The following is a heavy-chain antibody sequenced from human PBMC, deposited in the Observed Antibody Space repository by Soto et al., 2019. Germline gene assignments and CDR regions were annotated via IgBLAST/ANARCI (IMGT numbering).Heavy chain of an antibody. Sequence: ASVKVSCKASGYTFTGYYMHWVRQDPGQGLEWMGWINPNSGGTNYAQKFQGWVTMTRDTSISTAYMELSRLRSDDTAVYYCAREHSSSIVFDYWGQGTLVTVSS. D-gene: IGHD6-13*01. CDR1: GYTFTGYY. V-gene: IGHV1-2*04. J-gene: IGHJ4*02. CDR2: INPNSGGT. CDR3: AREHSSSIVFDY.